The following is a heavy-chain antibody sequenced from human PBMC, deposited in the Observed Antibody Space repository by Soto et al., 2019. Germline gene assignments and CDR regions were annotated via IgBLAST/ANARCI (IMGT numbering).Heavy chain of an antibody. Sequence: QVQLVESGGGVVQPERSLKLSCIGSGFAFGSHGMHWVRQVSGKGLEWVAVISHDGQNQYYRDSVKGRFTISRDNSKNSLYLEVNSLRVEDTAVYHCARERADIVVAPVATSGMDVWGQGTAVTVSS. V-gene: IGHV3-30*03. CDR2: ISHDGQNQ. J-gene: IGHJ6*02. CDR1: GFAFGSHG. CDR3: ARERADIVVAPVATSGMDV. D-gene: IGHD2-2*01.